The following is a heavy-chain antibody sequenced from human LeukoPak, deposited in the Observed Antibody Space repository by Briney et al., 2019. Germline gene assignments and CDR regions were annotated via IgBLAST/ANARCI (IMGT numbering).Heavy chain of an antibody. V-gene: IGHV3-9*01. D-gene: IGHD3-10*01. CDR1: GFTFDDYA. J-gene: IGHJ4*02. Sequence: PGGSLRLSCAASGFTFDDYAMHWVRQPPGTGLERVSGISWNSGSIGYADSVKGRFTISRDNAKNSLYLQMNSLRAEDTALYYCATSYGSGSFDYWGQGTLVTVSS. CDR3: ATSYGSGSFDY. CDR2: ISWNSGSI.